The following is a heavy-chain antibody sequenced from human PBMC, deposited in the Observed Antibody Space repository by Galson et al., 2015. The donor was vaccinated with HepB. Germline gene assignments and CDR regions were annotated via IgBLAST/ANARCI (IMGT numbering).Heavy chain of an antibody. D-gene: IGHD5-12*01. CDR2: ISAYNGHT. CDR3: GRGGYGGYALDY. V-gene: IGHV1-18*04. CDR1: GSTFTSYS. Sequence: SVTVSCKASGSTFTSYSISWVRQAPGQGPEWMAWISAYNGHTNYAQKFQGRVTVTTDISTSTVYMELRSLRADDTAVYYCGRGGYGGYALDYWGQGTLVTVSS. J-gene: IGHJ4*02.